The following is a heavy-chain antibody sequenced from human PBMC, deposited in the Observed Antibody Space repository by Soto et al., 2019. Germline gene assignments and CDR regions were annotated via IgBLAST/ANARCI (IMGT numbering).Heavy chain of an antibody. Sequence: ASVKVSCKVSGYTLTELSMHWVRQAPGKGLEWMGGFDPEDGETIYAQKFQGRVTMTEDTSTDTAYMELSSLRSEDTAVYYCATAVYGDYGFDYWGQETLVTVSS. V-gene: IGHV1-24*01. CDR3: ATAVYGDYGFDY. CDR1: GYTLTELS. D-gene: IGHD4-17*01. J-gene: IGHJ4*02. CDR2: FDPEDGET.